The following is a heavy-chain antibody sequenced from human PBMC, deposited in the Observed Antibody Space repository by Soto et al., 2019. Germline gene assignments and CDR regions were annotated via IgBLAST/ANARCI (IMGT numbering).Heavy chain of an antibody. D-gene: IGHD5-18*01. CDR3: AQQKQTGYRLFDT. CDR2: IYWDDDR. J-gene: IGHJ4*02. Sequence: QITLKESGPTVVKPTQTVTLTCAVSGFSLSADGVAVGWILQSPGQALEWLALIYWDDDRRYSPSLAARLTIHKDTSRNQVVLTMTTVHPVDTGTSFCAQQKQTGYRLFDTWGRGTLVTVSS. V-gene: IGHV2-5*02. CDR1: GFSLSADGVA.